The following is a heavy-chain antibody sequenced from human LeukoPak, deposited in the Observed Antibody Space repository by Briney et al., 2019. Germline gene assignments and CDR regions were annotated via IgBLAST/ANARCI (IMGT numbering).Heavy chain of an antibody. Sequence: ASVKVSCKASGYTFTSYAMNWVRQAPGQGLEWMGWINPNSGGTNYAQKFQGRVTMTRDTSISTAYMELSRLRSDDTAVYYCARETTGTTNWFDPWGQGTLVTVSS. CDR2: INPNSGGT. CDR3: ARETTGTTNWFDP. J-gene: IGHJ5*02. CDR1: GYTFTSYA. D-gene: IGHD1-1*01. V-gene: IGHV1-2*02.